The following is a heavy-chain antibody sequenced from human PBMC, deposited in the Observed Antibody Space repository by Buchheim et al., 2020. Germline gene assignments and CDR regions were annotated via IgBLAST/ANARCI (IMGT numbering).Heavy chain of an antibody. V-gene: IGHV1-46*03. D-gene: IGHD1-14*01. Sequence: QVQLVQSGAEVKKPGASVKVSCKASGYTFTSDYMHWVRQAPGLGLEWMGVINPSVGSTSYAQQFQGRVAMTRDTSTSTVYMELSSLRYEDTAVYYCGRTRNDAFDIWGQGT. CDR2: INPSVGST. CDR1: GYTFTSDY. J-gene: IGHJ3*02. CDR3: GRTRNDAFDI.